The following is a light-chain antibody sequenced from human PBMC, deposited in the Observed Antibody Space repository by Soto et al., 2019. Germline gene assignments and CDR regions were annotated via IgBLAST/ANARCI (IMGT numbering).Light chain of an antibody. Sequence: QSALTQPRSVSGSPGQSVTISCTGTSSDVGGYNYVSWYQQHPGKAPKLMIYDVSKRPSGVPDRFSGSKSGNTASLTISGLQAEDEADYSCCSYAGSYSRRVFCGGTKLTVL. CDR2: DVS. V-gene: IGLV2-11*01. CDR1: SSDVGGYNY. J-gene: IGLJ2*01. CDR3: CSYAGSYSRRV.